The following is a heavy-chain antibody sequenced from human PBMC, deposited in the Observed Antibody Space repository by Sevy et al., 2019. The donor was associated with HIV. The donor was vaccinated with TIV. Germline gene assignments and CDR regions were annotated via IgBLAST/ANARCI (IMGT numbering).Heavy chain of an antibody. Sequence: SETLSLTCTVSGGSISSYYWSWIRQPPGKGLEWSGYIYYSGSTNYNPSLKSRVTISVDTSKNQFSLKLSSVTAADTALYYCARERQLVLDYWGQGTLVTVSS. V-gene: IGHV4-59*01. CDR3: ARERQLVLDY. CDR1: GGSISSYY. J-gene: IGHJ4*02. D-gene: IGHD6-13*01. CDR2: IYYSGST.